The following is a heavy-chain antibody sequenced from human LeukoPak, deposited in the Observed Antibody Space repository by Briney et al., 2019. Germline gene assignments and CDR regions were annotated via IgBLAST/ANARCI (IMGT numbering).Heavy chain of an antibody. J-gene: IGHJ5*02. V-gene: IGHV1-18*01. D-gene: IGHD3-3*01. Sequence: GASVKVSCKASGYTFTSYGISWVRQAPGQGLEWMGWISAYNGNTNYAQKLQGRVTMTTDTSTSTAYMELKSLRSDDTAVYYCARDTRDFWSGYFYGNWFDPWGQGTLVTVSS. CDR2: ISAYNGNT. CDR3: ARDTRDFWSGYFYGNWFDP. CDR1: GYTFTSYG.